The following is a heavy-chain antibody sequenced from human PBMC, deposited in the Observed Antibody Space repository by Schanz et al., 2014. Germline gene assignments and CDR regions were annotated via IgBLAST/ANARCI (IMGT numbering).Heavy chain of an antibody. J-gene: IGHJ4*02. D-gene: IGHD3-3*01. Sequence: QVQLVESGGGVVQPGRSLRLSCAASGFTFSAYGMHWVRQAPGKGLEWVAVISDDGSRRHYADFVTGRFTISRDNSKDTVYLQMNSLRAEDTAVYYCARDKGGYYPFDYWGQGTLVTVSS. V-gene: IGHV3-30*19. CDR2: ISDDGSRR. CDR1: GFTFSAYG. CDR3: ARDKGGYYPFDY.